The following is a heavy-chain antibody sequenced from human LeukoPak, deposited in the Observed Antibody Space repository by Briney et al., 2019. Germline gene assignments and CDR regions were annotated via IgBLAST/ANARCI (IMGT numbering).Heavy chain of an antibody. V-gene: IGHV4-34*01. CDR3: ASDRSSWNPGAPY. D-gene: IGHD6-13*01. J-gene: IGHJ4*02. CDR1: GGSFSGYY. Sequence: SETLSLTCAVYGGSFSGYYWSWIRQPPGKGLEWIGEINHSGSTNYNPSLKSRVTMSVDTSKNQFSLKLSSVTAADTAVYYCASDRSSWNPGAPYWGQGTLVTVSS. CDR2: INHSGST.